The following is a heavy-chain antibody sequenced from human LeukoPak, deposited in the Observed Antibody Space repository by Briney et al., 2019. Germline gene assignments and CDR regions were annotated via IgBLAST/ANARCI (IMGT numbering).Heavy chain of an antibody. J-gene: IGHJ4*02. CDR1: GFTFSTYS. CDR3: ARVTPQWLVLGGVDY. CDR2: ISSSSVYI. V-gene: IGHV3-21*01. D-gene: IGHD6-19*01. Sequence: PGGSLRLSCAASGFTFSTYSMNWVRQAPGKGLEWVSSISSSSVYIHYADSVKGRFTISRDNAKNSLYLQMNSLRAEDTAVYYCARVTPQWLVLGGVDYWGQGTLVTVSS.